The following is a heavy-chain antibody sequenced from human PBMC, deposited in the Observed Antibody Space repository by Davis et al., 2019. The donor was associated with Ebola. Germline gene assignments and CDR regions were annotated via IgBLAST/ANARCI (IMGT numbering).Heavy chain of an antibody. CDR2: MNPHSGNT. J-gene: IGHJ4*02. D-gene: IGHD3-16*01. CDR1: GCTFTTYD. Sequence: AASVKVSCKASGCTFTTYDITWVRQATGQGLEWMGWMNPHSGNTGYAQKFQGRVTMTRDTSISTAYMELSSLTSEDTAVYYCARDGSLLWGIRYWGQGTLVTVSS. CDR3: ARDGSLLWGIRY. V-gene: IGHV1-8*01.